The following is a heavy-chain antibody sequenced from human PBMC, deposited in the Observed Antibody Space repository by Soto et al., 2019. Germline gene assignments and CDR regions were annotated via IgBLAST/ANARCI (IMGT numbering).Heavy chain of an antibody. Sequence: EVQLVESGGGLVQPGESLRLSCAASGFTFSNYWMHWVRQAPGEGLVWVSRIKGDGSSRDYADSVKGRFTFSRDNAENTVYLQMNSLRAEDSATYYCARGGLYAYYNDIWGQGTLVTVDS. V-gene: IGHV3-74*01. CDR2: IKGDGSSR. J-gene: IGHJ4*02. D-gene: IGHD3-10*01. CDR3: ARGGLYAYYNDI. CDR1: GFTFSNYW.